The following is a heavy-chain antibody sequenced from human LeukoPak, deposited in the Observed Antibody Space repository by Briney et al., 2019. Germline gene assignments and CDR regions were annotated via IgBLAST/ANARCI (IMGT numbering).Heavy chain of an antibody. V-gene: IGHV4-4*07. CDR1: GGSISSYY. CDR2: IYTSGST. D-gene: IGHD6-13*01. CDR3: ASQGPAAAGTSPGDNWFDP. Sequence: SETLSLTCTVSGGSISSYYWSWIRQPAGKGLEWIGRIYTSGSTNYNPSLKSRVTMSVDTSKNQFSLKLSSVTAADTAVYYCASQGPAAAGTSPGDNWFDPWGQGTLVTVSS. J-gene: IGHJ5*02.